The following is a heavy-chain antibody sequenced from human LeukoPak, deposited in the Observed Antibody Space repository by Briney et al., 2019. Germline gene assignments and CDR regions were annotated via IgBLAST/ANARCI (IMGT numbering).Heavy chain of an antibody. Sequence: GGPLRLSCAASGFTFSGSAMHWVRQASGKGLEWVGRIRSKANSYATAYAASVKGRFTISRDDSKNTAYLQMNSLKTEDTAVYYFRIVVVTAGISPLRGGYMDVWGKGTTVTVSS. J-gene: IGHJ6*03. V-gene: IGHV3-73*01. D-gene: IGHD2-2*01. CDR1: GFTFSGSA. CDR2: IRSKANSYAT. CDR3: RIVVVTAGISPLRGGYMDV.